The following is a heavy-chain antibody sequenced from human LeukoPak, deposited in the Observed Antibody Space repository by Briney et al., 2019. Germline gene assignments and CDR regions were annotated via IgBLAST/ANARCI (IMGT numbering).Heavy chain of an antibody. CDR2: IYYSGST. CDR1: GGSISSYY. J-gene: IGHJ1*01. V-gene: IGHV4-59*08. D-gene: IGHD3-16*01. CDR3: AGVFGDFQH. Sequence: KPSETLSLTCTVSGGSISSYYWSWIRQPPGMGLEWIGYIYYSGSTNYNPSLKSRVTISVDTSKNQFSLKLSSVTAADTAVYYCAGVFGDFQHWGQGTLVTVSS.